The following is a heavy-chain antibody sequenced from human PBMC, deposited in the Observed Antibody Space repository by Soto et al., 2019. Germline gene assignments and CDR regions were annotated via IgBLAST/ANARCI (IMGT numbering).Heavy chain of an antibody. CDR3: ARVSGSASGPFDH. D-gene: IGHD3-10*01. J-gene: IGHJ4*02. Sequence: EVQLVESGGGLIQPGGSLRLSCAASGFTVSSNYLAWVRQAPGRGLEWVSVIYSGGNGGNTYYADSVKGRFTISRDHSKNTLYLQMNTLRADDTAVYYCARVSGSASGPFDHWGQGTLVTVSS. CDR2: IYSGGNGGNT. V-gene: IGHV3-53*01. CDR1: GFTVSSNY.